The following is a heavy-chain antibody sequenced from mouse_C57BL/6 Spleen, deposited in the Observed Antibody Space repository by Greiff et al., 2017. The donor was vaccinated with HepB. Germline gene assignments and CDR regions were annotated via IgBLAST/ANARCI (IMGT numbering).Heavy chain of an antibody. V-gene: IGHV1-26*01. CDR1: GYTFTDYY. Sequence: EVKLVESGPELVKPGASVKISCKASGYTFTDYYMNWVKQSHGKSLEWIGDINPNNGGTSYNQKFKGKATLTVDKSSSTAYMELRSLTSEDSAVYYCARGGDYDEGAWFAYWGQGTLVTVSA. D-gene: IGHD2-4*01. CDR2: INPNNGGT. J-gene: IGHJ3*01. CDR3: ARGGDYDEGAWFAY.